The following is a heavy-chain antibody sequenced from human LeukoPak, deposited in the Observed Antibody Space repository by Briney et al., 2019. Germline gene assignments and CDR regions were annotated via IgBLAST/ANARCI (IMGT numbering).Heavy chain of an antibody. CDR1: GGSISTSY. V-gene: IGHV4-59*08. CDR2: IYYSGSTSGST. D-gene: IGHD6-6*01. CDR3: ASETSSSSY. J-gene: IGHJ4*02. Sequence: SETLSLTCTVSGGSISTSYWSWIRQPPGKGLEWIGHIYYSGSTSGSTNYNPSLKSRVTLSLDTSKNQFSLKLSSVTAADTAVYYCASETSSSSYWGQGTLVTVSS.